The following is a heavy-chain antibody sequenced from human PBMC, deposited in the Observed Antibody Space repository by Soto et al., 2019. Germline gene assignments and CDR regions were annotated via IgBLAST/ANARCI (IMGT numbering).Heavy chain of an antibody. CDR3: ATVIVGAPQRYYYYYYGMDV. V-gene: IGHV1-24*01. Sequence: ASVKVSCKVSGYTLTELSMHWVRQAPGKGLEWMGGFDPEDGETIYAQKFQGRVTMTEDTSTDTAYMELSSLRSEDTAVYYCATVIVGAPQRYYYYYYGMDVWGQGTTVTVSS. CDR1: GYTLTELS. J-gene: IGHJ6*02. CDR2: FDPEDGET. D-gene: IGHD1-26*01.